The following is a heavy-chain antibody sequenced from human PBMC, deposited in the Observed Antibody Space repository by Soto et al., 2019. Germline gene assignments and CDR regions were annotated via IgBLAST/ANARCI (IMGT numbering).Heavy chain of an antibody. CDR2: IYSGGST. CDR3: ARDQWIQLWSTQSSYYYYYGMDV. J-gene: IGHJ6*02. Sequence: GGSLRLSCAASGFTVSSNYMSWVRQAPGKGLEWVSVIYSGGSTYYADSVKGRFTISRDNSKNTLYLQMNSLRAEDTAVYYYARDQWIQLWSTQSSYYYYYGMDVWGQGTTVTVSS. D-gene: IGHD5-18*01. CDR1: GFTVSSNY. V-gene: IGHV3-53*01.